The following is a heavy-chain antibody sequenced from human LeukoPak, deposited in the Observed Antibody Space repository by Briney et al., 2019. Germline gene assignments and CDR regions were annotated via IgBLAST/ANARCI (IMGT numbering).Heavy chain of an antibody. Sequence: GGSLRLSCAASGFTFSDHYMTWIRQAPGKGLEWVSYISTTSSFTKYADSVKGRFTISRDNAKNSLYLQMNSLRAEDTAVYYCARDLGGHGSWGQGTLVTVSS. J-gene: IGHJ4*02. D-gene: IGHD1-26*01. CDR1: GFTFSDHY. CDR3: ARDLGGHGS. V-gene: IGHV3-11*06. CDR2: ISTTSSFT.